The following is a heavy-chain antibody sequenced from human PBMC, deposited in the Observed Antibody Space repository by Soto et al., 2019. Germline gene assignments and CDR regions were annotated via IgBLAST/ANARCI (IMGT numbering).Heavy chain of an antibody. CDR1: GGSISSGDYY. CDR2: IYYSGST. D-gene: IGHD2-15*01. J-gene: IGHJ5*02. V-gene: IGHV4-30-4*08. Sequence: SETLSLTCTVSGGSISSGDYYWSWIRQPPGKGLEWIGYIYYSGSTYYNPSLKSRVTISVDTSKNQFSLKLSSVTAADTAVYYCARGRGVVVVAATRLARKNWFDPWGQGTLVTVSS. CDR3: ARGRGVVVVAATRLARKNWFDP.